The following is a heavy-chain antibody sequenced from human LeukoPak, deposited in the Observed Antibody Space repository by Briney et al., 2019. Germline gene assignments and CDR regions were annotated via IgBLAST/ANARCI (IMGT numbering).Heavy chain of an antibody. CDR1: GFTFDNHA. CDR3: ARDMIILQS. Sequence: PGGSLRLSCAASGFTFDNHAMHWVRQGPGKGLEWVGIISGDSETTHYADSVKGRFTISRDNAKKSLYLQMNSLRAEDTAVYFCARDMIILQSWGQGTLVTVSS. CDR2: ISGDSETT. V-gene: IGHV3-43*02. D-gene: IGHD3-16*01. J-gene: IGHJ5*02.